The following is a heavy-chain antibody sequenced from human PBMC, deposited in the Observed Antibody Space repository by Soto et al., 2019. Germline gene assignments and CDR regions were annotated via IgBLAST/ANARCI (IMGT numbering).Heavy chain of an antibody. CDR1: GFTFSSYA. CDR2: ISGSGGST. Sequence: PGGSLRLSCAASGFTFSSYAMSWVRQAPGKGLEWVSAISGSGGSTYYADSVKGRFTISRDNSKNTLYLQMNSLRAEDTAVYYCRGYQLLSRYYYYGMDVWGQGTTVTVSS. V-gene: IGHV3-23*01. CDR3: RGYQLLSRYYYYGMDV. J-gene: IGHJ6*02. D-gene: IGHD2-2*01.